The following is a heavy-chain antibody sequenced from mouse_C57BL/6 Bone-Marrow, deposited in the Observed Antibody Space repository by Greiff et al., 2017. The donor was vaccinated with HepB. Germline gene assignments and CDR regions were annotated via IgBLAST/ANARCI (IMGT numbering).Heavy chain of an antibody. Sequence: EVQRVESGTVLARPGASVKMSCKTSGYTFTSYWMHWVKQRPGQGLEWIGAIYPGNSDTSYNQKFKGKAKLTAVTSASTAYMELSSLTNEDSAVYYCTSPFYYGTYFDYWGQGTTLTVSS. J-gene: IGHJ2*01. CDR2: IYPGNSDT. CDR1: GYTFTSYW. V-gene: IGHV1-5*01. D-gene: IGHD1-1*01. CDR3: TSPFYYGTYFDY.